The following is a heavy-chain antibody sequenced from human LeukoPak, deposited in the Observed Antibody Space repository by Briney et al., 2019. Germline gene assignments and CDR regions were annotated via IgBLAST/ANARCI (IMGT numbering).Heavy chain of an antibody. Sequence: PGGSLRLSCAASGFTFTSYWMHWVRQAPGKGLVWLSRINSDGTITSYADSLEGRFTIPRDNAKNTVYLQMNSLRAEDTAVYYCARPGVGFDYWGQGALVTVSS. J-gene: IGHJ4*02. CDR2: INSDGTIT. V-gene: IGHV3-74*01. CDR3: ARPGVGFDY. CDR1: GFTFTSYW.